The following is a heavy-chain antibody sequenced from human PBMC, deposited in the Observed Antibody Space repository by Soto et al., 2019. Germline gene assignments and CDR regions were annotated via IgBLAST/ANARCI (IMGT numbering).Heavy chain of an antibody. V-gene: IGHV1-2*04. Sequence: QVQLVQSGAEVKKPGASVKVSCKASGYTFTGYYMHWVRQAPGQGLEWMGWINPNSGGTNYAQKFQGWVTMTRDTSISTAYMELSRLRSDDTAVYYCVRQGSCGGIQSCYYYYMDVWGKGTTVTVSS. CDR1: GYTFTGYY. J-gene: IGHJ6*03. D-gene: IGHD2-15*01. CDR3: VRQGSCGGIQSCYYYYMDV. CDR2: INPNSGGT.